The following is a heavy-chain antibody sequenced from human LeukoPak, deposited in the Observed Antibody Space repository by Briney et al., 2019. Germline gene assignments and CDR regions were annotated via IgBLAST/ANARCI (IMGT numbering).Heavy chain of an antibody. Sequence: GESLKISCKGSRYSFTTYWSGWVRQMPGKGLGWMGTIYPGDSDTRYSPSFQGEATISADKSINTAYLQWSSLKASDTAMYYCARSSIEAALDTFYIWGQGTMVTVSS. V-gene: IGHV5-51*01. CDR1: RYSFTTYW. CDR2: IYPGDSDT. D-gene: IGHD6-25*01. J-gene: IGHJ3*02. CDR3: ARSSIEAALDTFYI.